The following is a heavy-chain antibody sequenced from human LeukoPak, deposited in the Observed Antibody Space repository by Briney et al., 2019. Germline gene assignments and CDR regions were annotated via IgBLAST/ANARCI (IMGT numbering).Heavy chain of an antibody. D-gene: IGHD4-17*01. Sequence: SETLSLSCTVSGVSFSTDSYYWGWIRQPPGEGLDWIGSIYYSGSPYYNPSLNSRITISVDTSKNQFSLKLSSVTAADKAVYCCARHGVDDYGDYRGWFDPWGEGTLVTVFS. CDR3: ARHGVDDYGDYRGWFDP. CDR2: IYYSGSP. J-gene: IGHJ5*02. V-gene: IGHV4-39*01. CDR1: GVSFSTDSYY.